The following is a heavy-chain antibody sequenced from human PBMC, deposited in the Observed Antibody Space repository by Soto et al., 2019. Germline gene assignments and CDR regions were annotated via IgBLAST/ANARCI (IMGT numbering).Heavy chain of an antibody. CDR3: AKDAQSIAAAIKTFDY. D-gene: IGHD6-13*01. V-gene: IGHV3-23*01. J-gene: IGHJ4*02. CDR2: ISGSGGST. CDR1: GVTFSSYA. Sequence: SLGVPCASSGVTFSSYAMSWVRQAPGKGLEWVSAISGSGGSTYYADSVKGRFTISRDNSKNTLYLQMNSLRAEDTAVYYCAKDAQSIAAAIKTFDYWGQGTLVTSPQ.